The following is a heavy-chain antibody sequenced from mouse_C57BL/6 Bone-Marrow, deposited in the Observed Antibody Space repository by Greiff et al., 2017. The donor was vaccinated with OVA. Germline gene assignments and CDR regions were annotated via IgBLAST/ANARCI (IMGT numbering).Heavy chain of an antibody. CDR1: GFSLTSYG. V-gene: IGHV2-5*01. D-gene: IGHD2-3*01. Sequence: VQLQQSGPGLVQPSQSLSITCTVSGFSLTSYGVHWVRQSPGKGLEWLGVIWRGGSTDYNAAFMSRLSITKDNSKSQVFFKMNSLQADDTAIYYCAKGYGYYPFYYAMDYWGQGNSVTVSS. CDR2: IWRGGST. J-gene: IGHJ4*01. CDR3: AKGYGYYPFYYAMDY.